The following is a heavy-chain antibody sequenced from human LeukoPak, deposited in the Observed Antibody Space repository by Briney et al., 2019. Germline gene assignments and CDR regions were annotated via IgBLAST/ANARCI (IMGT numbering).Heavy chain of an antibody. CDR1: GFTFSSYE. Sequence: GGSLRLSCAASGFTFSSYEMNWVRQAPGKGLEWVSYISSSGSTIYYADSVKGRFTIPRDNAKNSLYLQMNSLRAEDTAVYYCARDCGGGSCYGPYDAFDIWGQGTMVTVSS. D-gene: IGHD2-15*01. CDR3: ARDCGGGSCYGPYDAFDI. V-gene: IGHV3-48*03. CDR2: ISSSGSTI. J-gene: IGHJ3*02.